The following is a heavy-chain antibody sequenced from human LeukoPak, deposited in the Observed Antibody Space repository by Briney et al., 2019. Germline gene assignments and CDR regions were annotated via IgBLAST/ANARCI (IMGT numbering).Heavy chain of an antibody. CDR1: GFTFSSYS. D-gene: IGHD6-13*01. J-gene: IGHJ4*02. Sequence: GGSLRLSCAASGFTFSSYSMNWVRQAPGKGLEWVSSISSSSSYIYYADSVKGRFTISRDNAKNSLYLQMNSPRAEDTAVYYCARGESSSWYYGYWGQGTLVTVSS. V-gene: IGHV3-21*01. CDR3: ARGESSSWYYGY. CDR2: ISSSSSYI.